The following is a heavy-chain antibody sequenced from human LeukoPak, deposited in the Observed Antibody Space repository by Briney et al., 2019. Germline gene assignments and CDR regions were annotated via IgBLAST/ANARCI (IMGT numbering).Heavy chain of an antibody. CDR1: GGSISSSSYY. J-gene: IGHJ5*02. Sequence: SETLSLTCTVSGGSISSSSYYWGWIRQPPGKGLEWIGSIYYSGSTYYNPSLKSRVTISVDTSKNQFSLKLSSVTAADTAVYYCASTLGYCSSTSCLRGWFDPWGQGTLVTVSS. D-gene: IGHD2-2*01. CDR2: IYYSGST. V-gene: IGHV4-39*01. CDR3: ASTLGYCSSTSCLRGWFDP.